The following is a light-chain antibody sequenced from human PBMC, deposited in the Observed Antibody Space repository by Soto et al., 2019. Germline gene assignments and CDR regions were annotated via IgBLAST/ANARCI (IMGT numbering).Light chain of an antibody. CDR3: FHVSKPPYS. V-gene: IGKV2-28*01. J-gene: IGKJ2*03. CDR2: LGS. CDR1: QSLLHSNGYNY. Sequence: IVMTQSPLSLSVTPGEPASISCRSSQSLLHSNGYNYLDWYLQKPGQSPQLLISLGSNRASGVPDRFSGSGSGTDFTLKISRVEAEDVGVYYCFHVSKPPYSFGQGTKLEIK.